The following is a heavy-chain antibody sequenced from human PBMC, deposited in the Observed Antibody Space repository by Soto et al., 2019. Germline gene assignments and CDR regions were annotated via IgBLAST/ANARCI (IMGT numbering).Heavy chain of an antibody. Sequence: PGGSLRLSCAASGFTFSSYGMHWVRQAPGKGLEWVAVISYDGSNKYYADSVKGRFTISRDNSKNTLYLQMNSLRAEDTAVYYCAKDSYDSSGYGSGYFDYWGQGTLVTVSS. CDR1: GFTFSSYG. J-gene: IGHJ4*02. CDR3: AKDSYDSSGYGSGYFDY. V-gene: IGHV3-30*18. CDR2: ISYDGSNK. D-gene: IGHD3-22*01.